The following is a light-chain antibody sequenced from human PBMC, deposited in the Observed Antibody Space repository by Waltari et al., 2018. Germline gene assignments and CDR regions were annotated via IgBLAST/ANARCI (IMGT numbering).Light chain of an antibody. CDR1: SSDIGGYTY. V-gene: IGLV2-14*03. CDR3: SSYASGNTL. J-gene: IGLJ2*01. Sequence: QSPLPQPASVSGSPGQSITISCTGTSSDIGGYTYVSWYQQHPGKAPRLMIYDVSDRPSGVSNRFSGSKSGNTASLTISGLQAEDEADYYCSSYASGNTLFGGGTKLTVL. CDR2: DVS.